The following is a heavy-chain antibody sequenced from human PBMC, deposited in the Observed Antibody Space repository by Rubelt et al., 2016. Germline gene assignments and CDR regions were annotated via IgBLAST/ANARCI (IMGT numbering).Heavy chain of an antibody. V-gene: IGHV3-30*14. J-gene: IGHJ4*02. CDR3: ARDGVDY. D-gene: IGHD3-16*01. CDR2: ISYDGSNK. CDR1: GFTFSSYA. Sequence: VQLVESGGGLVLPGGSLRLSCAASGFTFSSYAMHWVRQAPGKGLEWVAVISYDGSNKYYADSVKGRFTISRDNSKNTRYLQMNSLRAEDTAVYYCARDGVDYWGQGTLVTVSS.